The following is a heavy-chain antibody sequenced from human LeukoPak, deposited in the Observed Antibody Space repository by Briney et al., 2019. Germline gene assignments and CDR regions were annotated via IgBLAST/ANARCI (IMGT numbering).Heavy chain of an antibody. J-gene: IGHJ4*02. V-gene: IGHV1-2*02. CDR2: INPNSGGT. Sequence: ASVKVSCKASGYTFTSYYIHWVRQAPGQGLEWMGWINPNSGGTNYAQKFQGRVTMTRDTSISTAYIELNSLISDDTAIYYCARDSCSLSSCPFFGYWGQGTPVTVSS. CDR3: ARDSCSLSSCPFFGY. D-gene: IGHD2-2*01. CDR1: GYTFTSYY.